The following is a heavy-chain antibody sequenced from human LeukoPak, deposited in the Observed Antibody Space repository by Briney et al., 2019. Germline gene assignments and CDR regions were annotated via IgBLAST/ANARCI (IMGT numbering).Heavy chain of an antibody. CDR1: GFTFSSYG. CDR3: AKLAGYCSSTSCVNAFDI. CDR2: ISYDGSNK. D-gene: IGHD2-2*01. V-gene: IGHV3-30*18. Sequence: HPGGSLRLSCAASGFTFSSYGMHWVRQAPGKGLEWVAVISYDGSNKYYADSVKGRFTISRDNSKNTLYLQMNSLRAEDTAVYYCAKLAGYCSSTSCVNAFDIWGQGTMVTVSS. J-gene: IGHJ3*02.